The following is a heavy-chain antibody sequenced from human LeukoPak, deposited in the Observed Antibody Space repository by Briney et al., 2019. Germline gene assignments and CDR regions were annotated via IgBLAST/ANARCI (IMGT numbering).Heavy chain of an antibody. CDR2: IKPDGSEK. Sequence: GGSLRLSCAASGFAFSSHWMSWVRQAPGKGLEWVGNIKPDGSEKYYVDSLKGRFIISRDNAKNSLYLQMNSLRAEDVAVYYCAKYFYDGSGTHYFDYWGQGTPVTVSS. D-gene: IGHD3-22*01. CDR3: AKYFYDGSGTHYFDY. V-gene: IGHV3-7*01. CDR1: GFAFSSHW. J-gene: IGHJ4*02.